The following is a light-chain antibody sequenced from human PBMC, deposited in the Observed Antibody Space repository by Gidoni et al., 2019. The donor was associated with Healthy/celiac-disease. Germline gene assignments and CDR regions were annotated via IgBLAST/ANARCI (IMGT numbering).Light chain of an antibody. CDR2: DAS. V-gene: IGKV1-5*01. Sequence: DMQMTQSPSTLSASVGDRVTSTCRASQSISSWLAWYQPKPGKAPKLLIYDASSLESGVPSRFSGSGSGTEFTLTISSLQPDDFATYSCQQYNSYSWTFGQGTKVEIK. CDR1: QSISSW. CDR3: QQYNSYSWT. J-gene: IGKJ1*01.